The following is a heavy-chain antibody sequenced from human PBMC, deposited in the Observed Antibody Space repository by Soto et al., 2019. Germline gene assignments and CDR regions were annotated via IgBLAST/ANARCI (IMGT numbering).Heavy chain of an antibody. CDR1: GFTFSTYG. V-gene: IGHV3-21*01. CDR2: ISRSSTYI. J-gene: IGHJ4*02. CDR3: ARDLASIDY. Sequence: LRLSCAASGFTFSTYGMNLVRQAPGKGLEWVSYISRSSTYIYYADSVKSRFTISRDNAKNSLYLQMNSLRAEDTAMYFCARDLASIDYWGQGTLVTVSS.